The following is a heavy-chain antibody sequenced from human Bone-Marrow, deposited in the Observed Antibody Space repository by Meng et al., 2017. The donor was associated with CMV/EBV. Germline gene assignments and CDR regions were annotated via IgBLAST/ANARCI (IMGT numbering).Heavy chain of an antibody. Sequence: GGSLRLSCAASGFTVNNNCMSWVRQALGKGLEWVSTLYSGGSTYYADSVKGQFTISRDNSKNTLYLQMNSLRAEDTAVYYCAGRYCSGGSCRYTPFDYWGQGTLVTVSS. CDR2: LYSGGST. J-gene: IGHJ4*02. CDR3: AGRYCSGGSCRYTPFDY. V-gene: IGHV3-53*01. D-gene: IGHD2-15*01. CDR1: GFTVNNNC.